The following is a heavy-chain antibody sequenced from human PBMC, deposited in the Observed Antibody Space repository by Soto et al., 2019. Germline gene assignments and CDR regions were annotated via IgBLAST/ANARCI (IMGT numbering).Heavy chain of an antibody. Sequence: SVKVSCKASGGTFSSYAISWVRQAPGQGLEWMGGIIPIFGTANYAQKFQGRVTITADESTSTAYMELSSLRSEDTAVYYCARVGDSSGWFFDYWGQGTLVTVSS. CDR2: IIPIFGTA. J-gene: IGHJ4*02. D-gene: IGHD6-19*01. V-gene: IGHV1-69*13. CDR1: GGTFSSYA. CDR3: ARVGDSSGWFFDY.